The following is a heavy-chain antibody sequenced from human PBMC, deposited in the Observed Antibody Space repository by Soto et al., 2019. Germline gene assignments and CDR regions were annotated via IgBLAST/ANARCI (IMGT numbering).Heavy chain of an antibody. Sequence: PSETLSLTCAVYGGSFSGYYWSWTRQPPGKGLEWIGEINHSGSTNYNPSLKSRVTISVDTSKNQFSLKLSSVTAADTAVYYCARGRFYYDSLGPFDYWGQGTLVTVSS. D-gene: IGHD3-22*01. CDR1: GGSFSGYY. J-gene: IGHJ4*02. CDR2: INHSGST. CDR3: ARGRFYYDSLGPFDY. V-gene: IGHV4-34*01.